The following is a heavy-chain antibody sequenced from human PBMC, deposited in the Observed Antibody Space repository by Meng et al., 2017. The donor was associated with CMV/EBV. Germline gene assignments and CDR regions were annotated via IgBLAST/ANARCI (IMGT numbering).Heavy chain of an antibody. D-gene: IGHD5-24*01. CDR2: IIPIFGTA. Sequence: QVQRVQSGAGMKQPGSSVKVSCKASGGTFSSYAISWVRQAPGQGLEWMGGIIPIFGTANYAQKFQGRVTITADESTSTAYMELSSLRSEDTAVYYCARMPRDGYNYIDYWGQGTLVTVSS. CDR3: ARMPRDGYNYIDY. J-gene: IGHJ4*02. V-gene: IGHV1-69*12. CDR1: GGTFSSYA.